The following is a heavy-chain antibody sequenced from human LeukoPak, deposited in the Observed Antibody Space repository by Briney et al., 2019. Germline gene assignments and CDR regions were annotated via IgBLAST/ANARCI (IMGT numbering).Heavy chain of an antibody. J-gene: IGHJ6*03. Sequence: SETLSLTCAVYGGSFSGYYWSWIRQPAGKGLEWIGRIYTSGSTNYNPSLKSRVTMSVDTSKNQFSLKLSSVTAADTAVYYCARDRRSTMVRGALNHYYYYMDVWGKGTTVTVSS. CDR2: IYTSGST. D-gene: IGHD3-10*01. CDR1: GGSFSGYY. CDR3: ARDRRSTMVRGALNHYYYYMDV. V-gene: IGHV4-4*07.